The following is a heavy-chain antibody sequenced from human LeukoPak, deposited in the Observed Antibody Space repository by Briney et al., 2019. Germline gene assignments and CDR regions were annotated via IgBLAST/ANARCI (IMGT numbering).Heavy chain of an antibody. J-gene: IGHJ4*02. D-gene: IGHD3-22*01. CDR3: AKEGYYDSSGPDY. Sequence: PGGSLRLSCAASGFTFSSYGMHWVRQAPGKGLEWVAFIRYGGSNKYYADSVKGRFTISRDNSKNTLYLQMNSLRAEDTAVYYCAKEGYYDSSGPDYWGQGTLVTVSS. V-gene: IGHV3-30*02. CDR2: IRYGGSNK. CDR1: GFTFSSYG.